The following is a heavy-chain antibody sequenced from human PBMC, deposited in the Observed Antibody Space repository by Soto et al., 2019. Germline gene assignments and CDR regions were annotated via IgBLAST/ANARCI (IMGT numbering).Heavy chain of an antibody. J-gene: IGHJ3*02. CDR2: ISYDGSNK. V-gene: IGHV3-30*19. D-gene: IGHD4-17*01. CDR1: GFTFSSYG. Sequence: GGSLRLSCAASGFTFSSYGMHWVRQAPGKGLEWVAVISYDGSNKYYADSVKGRFTISRDNSKNTLYLQMNSLRAEDTAVYYCARYGVGDYANAFDIWGQGTMVTVSS. CDR3: ARYGVGDYANAFDI.